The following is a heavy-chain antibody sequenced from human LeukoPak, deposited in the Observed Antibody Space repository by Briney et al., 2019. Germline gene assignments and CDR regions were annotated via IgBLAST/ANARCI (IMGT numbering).Heavy chain of an antibody. CDR1: GYTFTVYY. CDR2: INPSVGGR. Sequence: ASVNVSFKASGYTFTVYYMHCVRQAPGQGLEWMGIINPSVGGRSYAQKFQARVVMTTYTSTSTVYMELSSLTSEDTAVYYCATEEAVGAKFRHAFDIWGQGTMVTVSS. CDR3: ATEEAVGAKFRHAFDI. D-gene: IGHD1-26*01. J-gene: IGHJ3*02. V-gene: IGHV1-46*01.